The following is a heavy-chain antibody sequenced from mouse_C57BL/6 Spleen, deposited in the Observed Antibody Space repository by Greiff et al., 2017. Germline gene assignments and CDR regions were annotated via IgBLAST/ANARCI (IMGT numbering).Heavy chain of an antibody. V-gene: IGHV2-4*01. Sequence: VKLVESGPGLVQPSQSLSITCTVSGFSLTSYGVHWVRQPPGKGLEWLGVIWSGGSTDYNAAFISRLSISKDNSKSQVFFKMNSLQADDTAIYYCAKDGNYVSLGYAMDYWGQGTSVTVSS. CDR1: GFSLTSYG. CDR3: AKDGNYVSLGYAMDY. CDR2: IWSGGST. J-gene: IGHJ4*01. D-gene: IGHD2-1*01.